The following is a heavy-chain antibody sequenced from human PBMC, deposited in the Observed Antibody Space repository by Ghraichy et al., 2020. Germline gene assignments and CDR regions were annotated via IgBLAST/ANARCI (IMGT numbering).Heavy chain of an antibody. CDR1: GFTFSNAW. D-gene: IGHD3-22*01. V-gene: IGHV3-15*01. J-gene: IGHJ4*02. CDR3: TTTAPNILTYYYDSSGYSLDY. CDR2: IKSKTDGGTT. Sequence: GGSLRLSCAASGFTFSNAWMSWVRQAPGKGLEWVGRIKSKTDGGTTDYAAPVKGRFTISRDDSKNTLYLQMNSLKTEDTAVYYCTTTAPNILTYYYDSSGYSLDYWGQGTLVTVSS.